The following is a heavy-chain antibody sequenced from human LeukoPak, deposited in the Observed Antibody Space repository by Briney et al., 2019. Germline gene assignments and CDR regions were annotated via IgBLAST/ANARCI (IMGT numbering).Heavy chain of an antibody. D-gene: IGHD1-26*01. V-gene: IGHV4-59*12. CDR1: GGSISSYY. J-gene: IGHJ4*02. CDR2: IYYSGST. CDR3: AGLEWELLGYYFDY. Sequence: PSETLSLTCTVSGGSISSYYWSWIRQPPGKGLEWIGYIYYSGSTNYNPSLKSRVTISVDTSKNQFSLKLSSVTAADTAVYYCAGLEWELLGYYFDYWGQGTLVTVSS.